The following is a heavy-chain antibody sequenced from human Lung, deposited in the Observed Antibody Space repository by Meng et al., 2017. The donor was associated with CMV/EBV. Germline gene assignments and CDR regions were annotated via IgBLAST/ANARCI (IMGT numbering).Heavy chain of an antibody. CDR3: IRTGSYGD. J-gene: IGHJ4*02. V-gene: IGHV3-15*01. Sequence: GESLKISCAASGFTFSNAWMSWVRQAPGKGLEWVGRIKNKFDGETTDYAAPVKGRFTISRDDSKNTLYLQMNSLKTEDTAVYYCIRTGSYGDWGRGALVTVSS. D-gene: IGHD1-26*01. CDR1: GFTFSNAW. CDR2: IKNKFDGETT.